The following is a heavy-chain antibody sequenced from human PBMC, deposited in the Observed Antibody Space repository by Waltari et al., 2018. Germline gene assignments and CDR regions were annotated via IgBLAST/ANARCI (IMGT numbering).Heavy chain of an antibody. CDR2: INESGSKK. V-gene: IGHV3-7*01. CDR3: ARDDNINGASDAFDI. CDR1: GFSLTHSW. D-gene: IGHD2-8*01. Sequence: EVSLVESGGDLAQPGESLRLSCAACGFSLTHSWMSWVRQVPGKGLEWVADINESGSKKYYVDSVKGRFTISRDNAKNSVDLQMNSLRVEDTAVYYCARDDNINGASDAFDIWGQGTMVTVSS. J-gene: IGHJ3*02.